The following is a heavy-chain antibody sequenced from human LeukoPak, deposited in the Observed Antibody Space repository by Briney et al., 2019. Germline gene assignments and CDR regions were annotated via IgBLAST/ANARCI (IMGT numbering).Heavy chain of an antibody. CDR3: ARDLVTVTKGFDI. Sequence: SETLSLTCAVSDDSFSSHYWTWIRQPPGKGLEWIGYISYIGSTNYNPSLKSRVTISIDTSKNHFSLKLSSVTAADTPVYYCARDLVTVTKGFDIWGQGTMVSVSS. V-gene: IGHV4-59*11. D-gene: IGHD4-17*01. CDR1: DDSFSSHY. CDR2: ISYIGST. J-gene: IGHJ3*02.